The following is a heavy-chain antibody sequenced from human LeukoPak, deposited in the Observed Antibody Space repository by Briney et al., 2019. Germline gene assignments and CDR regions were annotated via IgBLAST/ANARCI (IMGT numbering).Heavy chain of an antibody. Sequence: GGSLRLSCAASGFTFSTYGMHWVRQAPGKGLEWVSAISGSGGSTYYADSVKGRFTISRDNSKNTLYLQMNSLRAEDTAVYYCAKGGGSYHYWGQGTLVTVSS. CDR1: GFTFSTYG. D-gene: IGHD1-26*01. CDR3: AKGGGSYHY. V-gene: IGHV3-23*01. J-gene: IGHJ4*02. CDR2: ISGSGGST.